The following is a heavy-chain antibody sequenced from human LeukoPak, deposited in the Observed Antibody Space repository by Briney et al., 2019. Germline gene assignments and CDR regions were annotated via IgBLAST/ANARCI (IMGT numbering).Heavy chain of an antibody. CDR2: IGGRDDRT. J-gene: IGHJ4*02. D-gene: IGHD3-3*01. Sequence: GGSLRLSCATSGFTFTGHTMTWFRQAPGKGLEWVSIIGGRDDRTYYADHVEGRFAISRDTSKNILYLQMNSLRAEDTAVYYCAKDPNPLYDLWSGYKWGQGTLVTVSS. CDR3: AKDPNPLYDLWSGYK. V-gene: IGHV3-23*01. CDR1: GFTFTGHT.